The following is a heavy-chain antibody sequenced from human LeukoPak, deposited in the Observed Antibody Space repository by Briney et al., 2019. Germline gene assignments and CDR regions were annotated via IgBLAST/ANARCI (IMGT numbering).Heavy chain of an antibody. Sequence: GGSLRLSCAASGFTFSSYSMNWVRQAPGKGLEWVSYISSSGSTIYYADSVKGRFTISRDNAKNSLYLQMNSLRAEDTAVYYCARSYMVRGDLFDYWGQGTLVTVSS. D-gene: IGHD3-10*01. CDR3: ARSYMVRGDLFDY. CDR1: GFTFSSYS. CDR2: ISSSGSTI. J-gene: IGHJ4*02. V-gene: IGHV3-48*04.